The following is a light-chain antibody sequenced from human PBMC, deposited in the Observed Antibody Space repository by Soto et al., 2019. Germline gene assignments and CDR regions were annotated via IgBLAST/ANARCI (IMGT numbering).Light chain of an antibody. CDR3: SSYTSTSTLYV. Sequence: QPVLTQPASVSGSLGQSITISCTGTGSDVGEYNYVSWYQQHPDKAPKLMIYEVRNRPSGVSNRFSGSKSGNTASLAIAGLQAEDEADYYCSSYTSTSTLYVFGTGTKVTVL. CDR2: EVR. J-gene: IGLJ1*01. CDR1: GSDVGEYNY. V-gene: IGLV2-14*01.